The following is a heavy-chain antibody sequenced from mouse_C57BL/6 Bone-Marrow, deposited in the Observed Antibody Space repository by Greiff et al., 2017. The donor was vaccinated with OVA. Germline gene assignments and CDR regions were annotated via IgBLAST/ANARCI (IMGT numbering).Heavy chain of an antibody. V-gene: IGHV1-19*01. CDR2: INPYNGGT. D-gene: IGHD2-2*01. CDR3: ARRGYHYAMDY. CDR1: GYTFTDYY. J-gene: IGHJ4*01. Sequence: VQLQQSGPVLVKPGASVKMSCKASGYTFTDYYMNWVKQSNGKSLEWIGVINPYNGGTSYNQKFKGKATLTVDKSSSTAYMELNSLTSEDSAVYYCARRGYHYAMDYWGQGTSVTVSS.